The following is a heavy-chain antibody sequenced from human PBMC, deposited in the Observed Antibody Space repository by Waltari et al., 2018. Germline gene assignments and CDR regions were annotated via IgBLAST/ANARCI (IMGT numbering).Heavy chain of an antibody. Sequence: QVQLEESGPGLVRPSETLSLTCTLSGGSFSSHYWAWIRQSPGKPLEWIGHVYYSVRRNYNPYLQNRATISVDTTTTQFSRRLTSLTSADTAVYYCAREGEMGLRVGNRLYSYCYMDVWGKGTTVTVSS. V-gene: IGHV4-59*11. D-gene: IGHD2-15*01. CDR3: AREGEMGLRVGNRLYSYCYMDV. CDR2: VYYSVRR. CDR1: GGSFSSHY. J-gene: IGHJ6*03.